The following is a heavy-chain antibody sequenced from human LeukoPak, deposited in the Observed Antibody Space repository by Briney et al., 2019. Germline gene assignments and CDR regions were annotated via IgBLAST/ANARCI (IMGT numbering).Heavy chain of an antibody. V-gene: IGHV1-3*01. CDR1: GYTFTSYA. D-gene: IGHD2-15*01. CDR2: INAGNGNT. J-gene: IGHJ4*02. CDR3: AREDMVVIYFDY. Sequence: ASVKVSCKASGYTFTSYAMHWARQAPGQRLEWMGWINAGNGNTKYSQKFQGRVTITRDTSASTAYMELSSLRSEDTAVYYCAREDMVVIYFDYWGQGALVTVSS.